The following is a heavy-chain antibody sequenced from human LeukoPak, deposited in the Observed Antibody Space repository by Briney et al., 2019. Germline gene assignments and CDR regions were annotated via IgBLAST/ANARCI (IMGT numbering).Heavy chain of an antibody. CDR1: GGSISSGDYY. J-gene: IGHJ4*02. D-gene: IGHD6-13*01. Sequence: SDTLSLTCTVSGGSISSGDYYWSWIRQPPGKGLEWIRHIYYSGRTYYNPSLKSRVSILVDTPKNQFSLKLSSVTAADTAVYYCASARTSSRSWFTFDYWGQGILVTVSS. CDR2: IYYSGRT. V-gene: IGHV4-30-4*02. CDR3: ASARTSSRSWFTFDY.